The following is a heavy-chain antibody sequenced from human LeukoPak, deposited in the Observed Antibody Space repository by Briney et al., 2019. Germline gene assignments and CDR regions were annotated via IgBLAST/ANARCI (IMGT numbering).Heavy chain of an antibody. CDR2: ISYDGSNK. J-gene: IGHJ3*02. D-gene: IGHD2-15*01. CDR1: GFTFSSYA. CDR3: ARDHRWYCSGGSCYSRAFDI. V-gene: IGHV3-30-3*01. Sequence: QPGRSLRLSCAASGFTFSSYAMHWVRQAPGKGLEWVAVISYDGSNKYYADSVKGRFTISRDNSKNTLYLQMNSLRAEDTAVYYCARDHRWYCSGGSCYSRAFDIWGQGTMVTVSS.